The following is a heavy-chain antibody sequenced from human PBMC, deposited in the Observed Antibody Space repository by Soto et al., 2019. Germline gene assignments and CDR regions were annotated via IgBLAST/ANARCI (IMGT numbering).Heavy chain of an antibody. CDR1: GGSISSGDYY. Sequence: PSETLSLTCTVSGGSISSGDYYWSWIRQPPGKGLEWIGYIYYSGSTYYNYYNPSLKSRVTISVDTSKNQFSLKLSSVTAADTAVYYCARTPLLWGQGTLVTVSS. J-gene: IGHJ4*02. V-gene: IGHV4-30-4*01. D-gene: IGHD1-26*01. CDR3: ARTPLL. CDR2: IYYSGSTYYN.